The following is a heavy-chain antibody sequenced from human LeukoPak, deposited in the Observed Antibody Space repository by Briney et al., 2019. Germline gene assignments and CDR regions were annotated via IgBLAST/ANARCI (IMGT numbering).Heavy chain of an antibody. V-gene: IGHV3-21*01. Sequence: AGGSLRLSCAASGFTFSSYSMNWVRQAPGKGLEWVSSISSSSSYIYYADSVKGRFTISRDNAKNSLYLQMNGLRAEDTAVYYCARVGYSSSIFDAFDIWGQGTMVTVSS. CDR1: GFTFSSYS. J-gene: IGHJ3*02. CDR3: ARVGYSSSIFDAFDI. CDR2: ISSSSSYI. D-gene: IGHD6-19*01.